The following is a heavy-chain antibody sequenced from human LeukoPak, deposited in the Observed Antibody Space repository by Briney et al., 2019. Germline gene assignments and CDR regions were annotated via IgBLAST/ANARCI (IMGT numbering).Heavy chain of an antibody. J-gene: IGHJ4*02. Sequence: GGSLRLSCAASGFTFSSYAMSWVRQAPGKGLEWVAAISGSGGTTYYTDSVKGRFTISRDNSKNTLYLQMISLRAEDTAVYHCTKTVGSSWFRGLDHWGQGTLVTVSS. CDR2: ISGSGGTT. CDR3: TKTVGSSWFRGLDH. CDR1: GFTFSSYA. V-gene: IGHV3-23*01. D-gene: IGHD6-13*01.